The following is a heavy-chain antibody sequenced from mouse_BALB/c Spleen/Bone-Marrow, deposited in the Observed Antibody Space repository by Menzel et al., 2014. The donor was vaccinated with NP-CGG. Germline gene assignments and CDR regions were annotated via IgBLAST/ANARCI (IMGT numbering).Heavy chain of an antibody. V-gene: IGHV11-2*02. D-gene: IGHD1-2*01. J-gene: IGHJ2*01. CDR1: GFTFSGFW. Sequence: EVQVVESGGGLVQPGGSRGLSCEGSGFTFSGFWMIWVRQTPGKTLEWVGDINSDGSAINYAPSIKDRFTIFRDNDKNTLYLQMSNVRSEDTATYFCVRHYYGLDYWGQGTTLTVSS. CDR2: INSDGSAI. CDR3: VRHYYGLDY.